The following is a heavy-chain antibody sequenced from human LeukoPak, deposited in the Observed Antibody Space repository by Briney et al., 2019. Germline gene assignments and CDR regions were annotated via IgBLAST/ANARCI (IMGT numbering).Heavy chain of an antibody. CDR2: ISYDGSNK. D-gene: IGHD2-15*01. CDR1: GFTFSSYG. J-gene: IGHJ6*01. Sequence: GRSLRLSCAASGFTFSSYGMHWVRQAPGKGLEWVAVISYDGSNKYYADSVKGRFTISRDNSKNTLYLQMNSLRAEDTAVYYCAKRQWWGMDVWGKGPRSPSPQ. V-gene: IGHV3-30*18. CDR3: AKRQWWGMDV.